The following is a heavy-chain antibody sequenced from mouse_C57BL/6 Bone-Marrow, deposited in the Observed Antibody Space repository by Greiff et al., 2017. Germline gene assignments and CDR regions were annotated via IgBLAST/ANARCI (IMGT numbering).Heavy chain of an antibody. D-gene: IGHD1-1*01. CDR2: IDPSDSYT. V-gene: IGHV1-59*01. CDR1: GYTFTSYW. J-gene: IGHJ2*01. CDR3: ASIYYEDY. Sequence: QVQLQQPGAELVRPGTSVKLSCKASGYTFTSYWMHWVKQRPGQGLEWIGVIDPSDSYTNYNQKFKGKATLTVDTSSSTAYMQLSSLTSEDSAVYCCASIYYEDYWGQGTTLTVSS.